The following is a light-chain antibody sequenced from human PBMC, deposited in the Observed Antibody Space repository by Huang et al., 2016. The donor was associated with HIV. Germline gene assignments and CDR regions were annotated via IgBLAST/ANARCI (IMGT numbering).Light chain of an antibody. V-gene: IGKV1-8*01. J-gene: IGKJ5*01. Sequence: AIRMTQSPSSLSASTGDRVTIPCRASQGISNYLAWYQQKPGKAPELLIYAASTLQSGVPSRVNGSGSGSDFTLTISCLQSEDFSTYYYQQYYIYPPITFGQGTRLEIK. CDR2: AAS. CDR1: QGISNY. CDR3: QQYYIYPPIT.